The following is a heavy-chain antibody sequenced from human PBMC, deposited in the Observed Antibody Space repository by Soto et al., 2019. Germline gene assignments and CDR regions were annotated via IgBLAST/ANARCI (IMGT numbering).Heavy chain of an antibody. V-gene: IGHV4-39*01. CDR1: GGSISSSSYY. J-gene: IGHJ4*02. CDR2: IYYSGST. D-gene: IGHD6-6*01. CDR3: AREYSSSSELDY. Sequence: QLQLQESGPGLVKPSETLSLTCTVSGGSISSSSYYWGWIRQPPGKGLEWIGSIYYSGSTYYNPSLKSRVTISVDTFTNQFSLKLSSVTAADTAVYYCAREYSSSSELDYWGQGTLVTVSS.